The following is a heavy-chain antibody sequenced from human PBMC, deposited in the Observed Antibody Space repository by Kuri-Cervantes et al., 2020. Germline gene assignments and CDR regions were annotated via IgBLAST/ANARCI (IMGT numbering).Heavy chain of an antibody. J-gene: IGHJ4*02. CDR2: ISSSSSYI. CDR1: GFTFSSYS. CDR3: ARDHSSSWESPIFDY. D-gene: IGHD6-13*01. V-gene: IGHV3-21*01. Sequence: GGSLRLSCAASGFTFSSYSMNWVRQAPGKGLEWVSSISSSSSYIYYADSVKGRFTISRDNAKNSLYPQMNSLRDEDTAVYYCARDHSSSWESPIFDYWGQGTLVTVSS.